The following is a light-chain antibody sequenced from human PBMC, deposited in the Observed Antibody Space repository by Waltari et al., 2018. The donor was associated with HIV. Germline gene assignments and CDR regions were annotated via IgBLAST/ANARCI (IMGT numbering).Light chain of an antibody. CDR2: ATS. Sequence: DIQMTQSPSSVSASLGDTVTTTCRASQDVYNWLAWYHKRPERAPKLLIFATSTLQSGAPSRFSGSVSGTDFTLTINTLQPEDVGIYYCQQTASVPYTFGQGTKV. V-gene: IGKV1-12*02. CDR3: QQTASVPYT. J-gene: IGKJ2*01. CDR1: QDVYNW.